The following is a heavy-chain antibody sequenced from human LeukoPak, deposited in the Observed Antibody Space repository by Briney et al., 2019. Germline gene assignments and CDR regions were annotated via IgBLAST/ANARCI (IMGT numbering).Heavy chain of an antibody. CDR1: GFSFRTHW. Sequence: GGSLRLSCAASGFSFRTHWMSWVRQAPGRGLEWVANINQDGRKKFYVDSVEGRFTISRDDAKTSLFLQMNSLRVEDTAVYYCAKWMGRDSWGQGTLVTVSS. CDR2: INQDGRKK. J-gene: IGHJ4*02. CDR3: AKWMGRDS. V-gene: IGHV3-7*02. D-gene: IGHD6-19*01.